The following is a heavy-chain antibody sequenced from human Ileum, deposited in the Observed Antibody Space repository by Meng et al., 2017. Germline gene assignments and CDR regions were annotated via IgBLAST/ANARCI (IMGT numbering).Heavy chain of an antibody. CDR1: GLTLGTYS. J-gene: IGHJ5*02. Sequence: EVQLVGPVGGFVQPWGSLTLSCAGSGLTLGTYSMHWLRQAPGKGLVWGSQLKPDGRTTAYADSVKGRFTISRDDAKNTLYLEMNSLRAEDAAVYYCARDWDWVVWDLWGQGTLVTVSS. D-gene: IGHD3/OR15-3a*01. V-gene: IGHV3-74*01. CDR3: ARDWDWVVWDL. CDR2: LKPDGRTT.